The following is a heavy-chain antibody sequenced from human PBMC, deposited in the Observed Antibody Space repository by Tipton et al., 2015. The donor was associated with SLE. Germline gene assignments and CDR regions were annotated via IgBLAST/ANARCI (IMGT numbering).Heavy chain of an antibody. V-gene: IGHV4-30-2*01. CDR2: IYHSGST. J-gene: IGHJ3*02. CDR1: GGSISSGGYS. CDR3: AREGYCSGGSCYPGAFDI. Sequence: TLSLTCAVSGGSISSGGYSWSWIRQPPGKGLEWIGYIYHSGSTYYNPSLKSRVTISVDRSKNQFSLKLSSVTAADTAVYYCAREGYCSGGSCYPGAFDIWGQGTMVTVSS. D-gene: IGHD2-15*01.